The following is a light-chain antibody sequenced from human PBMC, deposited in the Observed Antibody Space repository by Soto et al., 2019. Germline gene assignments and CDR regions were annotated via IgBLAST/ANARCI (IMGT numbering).Light chain of an antibody. CDR2: AAS. V-gene: IGKV1-8*01. CDR1: QGISSY. Sequence: AIRMTQSPSSLSASTGDRVTITCRASQGISSYLAWYQQKPGKAPKLLIYAASTLQSGVPSRFSGSGSGTDFTLTISGLQSEDFATYYCQQYYSYPPTFGPGTKVDIK. J-gene: IGKJ3*01. CDR3: QQYYSYPPT.